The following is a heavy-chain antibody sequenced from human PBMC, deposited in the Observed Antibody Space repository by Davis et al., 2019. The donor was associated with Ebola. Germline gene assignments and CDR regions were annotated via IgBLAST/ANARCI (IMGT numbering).Heavy chain of an antibody. CDR2: INAGNGDT. J-gene: IGHJ5*01. Sequence: ASVKVSCKASGYTFTTYTMHWVRQAPGQRLEWMGWINAGNGDTKYSQKFQGRVIITRDTSASTAYMELSSLRSEDTAVYYCARDNSDSSAYSWMDSWGQGTLVSVSS. D-gene: IGHD6-6*01. CDR3: ARDNSDSSAYSWMDS. CDR1: GYTFTTYT. V-gene: IGHV1-3*01.